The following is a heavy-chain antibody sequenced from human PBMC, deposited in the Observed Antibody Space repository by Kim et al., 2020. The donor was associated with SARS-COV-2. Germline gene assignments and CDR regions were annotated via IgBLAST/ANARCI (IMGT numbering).Heavy chain of an antibody. CDR2: ISGSGGST. CDR1: GFTFSSYA. V-gene: IGHV3-23*01. Sequence: GGSLRLSCAASGFTFSSYAMSWVRQAPGKGLEWVSAISGSGGSTYYADSVKGRFTISRDNSKNTLYLQMNSLRAEDTAVYYCAKYPHPAMVRGVIFDYWGQGTLVTVSS. CDR3: AKYPHPAMVRGVIFDY. J-gene: IGHJ4*02. D-gene: IGHD3-10*01.